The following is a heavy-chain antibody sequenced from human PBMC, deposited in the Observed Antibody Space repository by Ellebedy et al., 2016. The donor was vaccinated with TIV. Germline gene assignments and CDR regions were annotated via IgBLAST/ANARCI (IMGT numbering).Heavy chain of an antibody. V-gene: IGHV3-30*02. D-gene: IGHD3-16*01. J-gene: IGHJ6*02. CDR3: VKGAYPVPTVMAV. CDR1: GFTVSG. Sequence: GGSLRLSCATSGFTVSGMHWVRQAPGKGLEWVAFIRSDGYTTYYTDSVKGRFTISRDSSKNTLDLQMNSLKANDTAVYYCVKGAYPVPTVMAVWGQGTMVTVSS. CDR2: IRSDGYTT.